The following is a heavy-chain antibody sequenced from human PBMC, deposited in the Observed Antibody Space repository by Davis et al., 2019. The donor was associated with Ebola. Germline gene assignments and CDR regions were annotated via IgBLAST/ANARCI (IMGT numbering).Heavy chain of an antibody. V-gene: IGHV3-21*01. CDR1: GFTFSSYS. D-gene: IGHD6-13*01. J-gene: IGHJ4*02. CDR2: ISSSSSYI. CDR3: ARSRIAAALAFDY. Sequence: GESLKISCAASGFTFSSYSMNWVRQAPGKGLEWVSSISSSSSYIYYADSVKGRFTISRDNAKNSLYLQMNSLRAEDTAVYYCARSRIAAALAFDYWGQGTLVTVSS.